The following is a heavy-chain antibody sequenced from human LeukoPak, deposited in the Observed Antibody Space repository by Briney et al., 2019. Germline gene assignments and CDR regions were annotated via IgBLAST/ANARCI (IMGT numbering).Heavy chain of an antibody. V-gene: IGHV1-18*01. J-gene: IGHJ2*01. CDR3: ARGSSPYNWYFDL. D-gene: IGHD4-11*01. CDR2: IAADSGDIHGYT. Sequence: ASVKVSCKASGYRLRHHGISWVRQAPGQGREGVGWIAADSGDIHGYTHYAEKLQGRVSMTTDTSTDTAYMDLRSLTSDDTAVYYCARGSSPYNWYFDLWGRGTLITVSS. CDR1: GYRLRHHG.